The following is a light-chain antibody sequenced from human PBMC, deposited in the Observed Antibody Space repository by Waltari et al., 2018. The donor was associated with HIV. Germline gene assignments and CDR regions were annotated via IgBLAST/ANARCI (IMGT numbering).Light chain of an antibody. V-gene: IGKV3-11*01. J-gene: IGKJ4*01. CDR3: QQRRTWAT. CDR1: QNIGVS. Sequence: EIVLTQSPGTLSVSPGGGPTLSCRASQNIGVSLAWYQQKPGQPPRLLIYDASHRTTGIPPRFSGSGSGTDVTLTISSLEIEDFAVYYCQQRRTWATFGGGTNVEIK. CDR2: DAS.